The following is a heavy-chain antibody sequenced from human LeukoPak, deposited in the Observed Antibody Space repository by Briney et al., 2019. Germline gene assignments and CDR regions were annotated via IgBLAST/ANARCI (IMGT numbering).Heavy chain of an antibody. J-gene: IGHJ4*02. CDR1: GFTFSSYA. D-gene: IGHD3-9*01. CDR2: ITGGGDTT. V-gene: IGHV3-23*01. Sequence: PGGSLRLSCAASGFTFSSYAMTWVRQAPGKGVERVSGITGGGDTTYYADSVKGRFTISRDNSKNTLYLQMNNLRAEDTAIYYCAKAANYDILTGYYLDYWGQGTLVTVSS. CDR3: AKAANYDILTGYYLDY.